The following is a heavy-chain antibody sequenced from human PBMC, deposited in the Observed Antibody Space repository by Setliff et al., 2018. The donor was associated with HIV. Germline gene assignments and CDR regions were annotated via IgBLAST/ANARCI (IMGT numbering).Heavy chain of an antibody. J-gene: IGHJ4*02. CDR1: GYMFIAYG. V-gene: IGHV1-18*01. CDR2: IGPYNDRT. D-gene: IGHD2-15*01. CDR3: ATQTVAVGAPGYFDS. Sequence: ASVKVSCKTSGYMFIAYGMSWVRRAPGQGLEWMGWIGPYNDRTDYAQNFQGRLTITADTSTSTAYMELLSLRSEDTAIYYCATQTVAVGAPGYFDSWGQGTLVTVSS.